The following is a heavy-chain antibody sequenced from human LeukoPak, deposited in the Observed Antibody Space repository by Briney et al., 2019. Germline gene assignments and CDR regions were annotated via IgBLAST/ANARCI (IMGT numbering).Heavy chain of an antibody. J-gene: IGHJ4*02. CDR2: ISPNSGDT. Sequence: ASVKVSCKGSGCSFTGYYMHWVRQAPGQGLEWMGWISPNSGDTNYAQKFQDRVTMTRDTSISTAYMEVSGLRSDDTAVYYCARDGNLVYWGQRTLVTVSS. CDR1: GCSFTGYY. V-gene: IGHV1-2*02. CDR3: ARDGNLVY.